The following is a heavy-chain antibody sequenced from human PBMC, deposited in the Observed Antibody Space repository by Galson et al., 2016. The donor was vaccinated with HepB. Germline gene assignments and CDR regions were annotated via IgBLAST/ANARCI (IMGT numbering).Heavy chain of an antibody. V-gene: IGHV1-18*04. J-gene: IGHJ6*02. CDR3: ARQNRPTRVDV. CDR1: GYTFSNYH. Sequence: SVKVSCKASGYTFSNYHITWIRQAPGQGFEWMGWISAYNGDTTSAQSLQDRVTMTTDRSTTTAYMELTNLTSDDTAVYFCARQNRPTRVDVWGQGTTVTVAS. CDR2: ISAYNGDT.